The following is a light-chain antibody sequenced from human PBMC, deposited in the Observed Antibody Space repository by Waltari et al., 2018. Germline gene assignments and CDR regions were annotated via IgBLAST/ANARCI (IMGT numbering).Light chain of an antibody. Sequence: EIMLTQSPDTLSLSPGERATLSCRASQSISRYLVWYQQKPGQAPRLLIYQSSLRATGIPDRFSGSGYGTDFSLTISKLEPEDFAVYYCQNHERLPAVFGQGTKVEIK. CDR2: QSS. V-gene: IGKV3-20*01. J-gene: IGKJ1*01. CDR3: QNHERLPAV. CDR1: QSISRY.